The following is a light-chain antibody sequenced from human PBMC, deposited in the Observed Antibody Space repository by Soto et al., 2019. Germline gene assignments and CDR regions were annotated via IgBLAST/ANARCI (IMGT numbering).Light chain of an antibody. CDR2: ATS. V-gene: IGKV3-20*01. CDR1: ETIGRAY. J-gene: IGKJ2*01. Sequence: IVLTQSPGTLSLSPGERATVSCRASETIGRAYFAWYQHRPGRTPRLVLSATSNRAAGIPDRFGGSGSGADFTLTISGVGPEDFAVYYCHQYATSPFTFGQGTKLEI. CDR3: HQYATSPFT.